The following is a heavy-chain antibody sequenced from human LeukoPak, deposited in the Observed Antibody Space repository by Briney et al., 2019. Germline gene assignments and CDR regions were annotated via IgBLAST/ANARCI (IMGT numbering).Heavy chain of an antibody. CDR3: AREVKQWELPDY. J-gene: IGHJ4*02. CDR1: GYTFTSYG. CDR2: MNPNSGNT. V-gene: IGHV1-8*02. D-gene: IGHD1-26*01. Sequence: ASVKVSCKASGYTFTSYGINWVRQATGQGLEWMGWMNPNSGNTGYAQKFQGRVTMTRNTSISTAYMELSSLRSEDTAVYYCAREVKQWELPDYWGQGTLVTVSS.